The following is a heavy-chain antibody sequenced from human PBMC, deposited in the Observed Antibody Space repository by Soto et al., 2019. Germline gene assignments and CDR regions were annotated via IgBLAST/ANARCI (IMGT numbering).Heavy chain of an antibody. CDR1: GGTFSSYA. D-gene: IGHD6-6*01. CDR2: IISIFGTA. V-gene: IGHV1-69*13. J-gene: IGHJ2*01. Sequence: GASVKVSCKASGGTFSSYAISWVRQAPGQGLEWMGGIISIFGTANYAQKFQGRVTITADESTSTAYMELSSLRSEDTAVYYCARLSSIAARRIRAYWYFDLWGRGTLVTVSS. CDR3: ARLSSIAARRIRAYWYFDL.